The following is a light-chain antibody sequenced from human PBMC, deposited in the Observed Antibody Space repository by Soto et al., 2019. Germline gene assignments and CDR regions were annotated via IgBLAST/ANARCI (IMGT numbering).Light chain of an antibody. CDR1: SSDVGGYNY. CDR3: NSYAGSNFYV. V-gene: IGLV2-8*01. Sequence: QSVLTQPASVSGSPGQSITISCTGTSSDVGGYNYVSWYQQHPGKAPKLMIYEVSKRPSGVPDRFSGSKSGNTASLTVSGLQAEDEADYYCNSYAGSNFYVFGTGTKVTVL. CDR2: EVS. J-gene: IGLJ1*01.